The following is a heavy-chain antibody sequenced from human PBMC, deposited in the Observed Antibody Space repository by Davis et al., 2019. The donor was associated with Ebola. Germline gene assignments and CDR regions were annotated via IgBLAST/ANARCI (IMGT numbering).Heavy chain of an antibody. CDR2: ISGDGGST. CDR3: AKDLEGGGLYGMDV. CDR1: GFTFDDYA. V-gene: IGHV3-43*02. Sequence: GESLKISCAASGFTFDDYAMHWVRQAPGKGLEWVSLISGDGGSTYYADSVKGRFTISRDNSKNSLYLQMNSLRTEDTALYYCAKDLEGGGLYGMDVWGQGTTVTVSS. J-gene: IGHJ6*02. D-gene: IGHD3-16*01.